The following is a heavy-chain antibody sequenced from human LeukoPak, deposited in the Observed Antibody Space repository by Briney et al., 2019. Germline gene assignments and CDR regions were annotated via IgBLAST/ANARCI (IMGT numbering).Heavy chain of an antibody. CDR2: ISYDGSNK. Sequence: GGSLRLSCAASGFTFSSYTMHWVRQAPGKGLEWVAVISYDGSNKYYADSVKGRFTISRDNSKNTLYLQMNSLRAEDTAVYYCARGYCSSTDCHLARHFEYWGQGTRVTVSS. CDR1: GFTFSSYT. V-gene: IGHV3-30-3*01. CDR3: ARGYCSSTDCHLARHFEY. J-gene: IGHJ4*02. D-gene: IGHD2-2*01.